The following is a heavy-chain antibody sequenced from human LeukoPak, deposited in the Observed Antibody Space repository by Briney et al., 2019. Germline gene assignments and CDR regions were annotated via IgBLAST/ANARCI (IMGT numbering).Heavy chain of an antibody. CDR3: ARGPYCSSTSCYTNWFDP. J-gene: IGHJ5*02. CDR2: INHSGST. V-gene: IGHV4-34*01. D-gene: IGHD2-2*02. CDR1: GGSFSGYY. Sequence: SETLSLTCAVYGGSFSGYYWSWIRQPPGKGLEWIGEINHSGSTNYNPSLKSRVTISVDTSKNQFSLKLSSVTAADTAVYYCARGPYCSSTSCYTNWFDPWGQGTLVTVSS.